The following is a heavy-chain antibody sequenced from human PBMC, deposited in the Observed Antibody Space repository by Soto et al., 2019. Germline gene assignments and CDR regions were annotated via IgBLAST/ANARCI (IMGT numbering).Heavy chain of an antibody. CDR2: IYYDGFNI. CDR3: ARGLRAYSYVTSFDP. CDR1: GFTFSTYG. J-gene: IGHJ5*02. V-gene: IGHV3-33*01. Sequence: QVQLVESGGGVVQPGTSLRLSCAASGFTFSTYGMNWVRQPPGKGLEWVALIYYDGFNIHYADSVKGRFTISRDNSKNMLFLQMNSLGAEDTAVYYCARGLRAYSYVTSFDPWGQGTLVTVSS. D-gene: IGHD5-18*01.